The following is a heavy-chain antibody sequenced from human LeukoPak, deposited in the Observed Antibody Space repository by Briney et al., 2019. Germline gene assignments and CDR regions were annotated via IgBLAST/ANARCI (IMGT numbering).Heavy chain of an antibody. D-gene: IGHD7-27*01. J-gene: IGHJ4*02. CDR1: GGSISSYY. Sequence: SETLSLTCTVSGGSISSYYWSWIRQPPGKGLEWIGYIYYSGSTNYNPSLKSRVTISVDTSKNQFSLKLSSVTAADTAVYYCAKTGDRVDYWGQGTLVTVSS. CDR3: AKTGDRVDY. V-gene: IGHV4-59*01. CDR2: IYYSGST.